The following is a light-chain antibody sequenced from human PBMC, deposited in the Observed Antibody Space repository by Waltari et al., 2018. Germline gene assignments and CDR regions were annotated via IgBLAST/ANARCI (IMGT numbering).Light chain of an antibody. CDR1: SSDVGGYNY. J-gene: IGLJ2*01. CDR2: EVS. CDR3: SSYAGRNTL. V-gene: IGLV2-8*01. Sequence: QSALTQPPSASGAPGQSVTIPCTGTSSDVGGYNYVPWYQQHPGEAPKLLIYEVSKRPSGVPNRFSGSKSGNTASLTVSGLQAEDEGDYYCSSYAGRNTLFGGGTKLTVL.